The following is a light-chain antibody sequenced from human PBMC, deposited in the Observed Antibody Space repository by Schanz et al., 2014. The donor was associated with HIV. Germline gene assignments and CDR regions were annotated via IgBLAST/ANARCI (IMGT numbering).Light chain of an antibody. CDR2: KAS. J-gene: IGKJ1*01. Sequence: DIQMTQSPSTLSAFVGDRVTLTCRASQTVNNWLAWYQHKPGQAPKLLIYKASTLLSGVPSRFSGSGSGSEFTLTISSLQPEDFATYFCQQYQTYPMWTFGQGTKVEIK. V-gene: IGKV1-5*03. CDR3: QQYQTYPMWT. CDR1: QTVNNW.